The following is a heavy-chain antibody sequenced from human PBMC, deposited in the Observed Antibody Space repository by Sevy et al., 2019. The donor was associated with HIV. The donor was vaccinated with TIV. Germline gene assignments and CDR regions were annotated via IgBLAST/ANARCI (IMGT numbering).Heavy chain of an antibody. CDR3: ARDPPNTIFDAMDV. Sequence: GGSLRLSCAASGFTFSTYSMNWVRQAPGKGLEWVSFISSSSNYIYYADSLKGRFTISRDNAKNSLYLQMNSLRAEDTAVYYCARDPPNTIFDAMDVWGQRTTVTVSS. J-gene: IGHJ6*02. D-gene: IGHD3-3*01. CDR2: ISSSSNYI. V-gene: IGHV3-21*01. CDR1: GFTFSTYS.